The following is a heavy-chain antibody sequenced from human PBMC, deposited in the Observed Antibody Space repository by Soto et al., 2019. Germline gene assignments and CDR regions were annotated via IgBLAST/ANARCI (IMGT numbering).Heavy chain of an antibody. D-gene: IGHD6-13*01. J-gene: IGHJ4*02. V-gene: IGHV3-53*01. Sequence: PGGSLRPSCAASGFTVSSNYMSCVRQAPGKGLEWVSVIYSGGSTYYADSVKGRFTISRDNSKNTLYLQMNSLRAEDTAVYYCARSRIAAGGFDYWGQGTLVTVSS. CDR3: ARSRIAAGGFDY. CDR1: GFTVSSNY. CDR2: IYSGGST.